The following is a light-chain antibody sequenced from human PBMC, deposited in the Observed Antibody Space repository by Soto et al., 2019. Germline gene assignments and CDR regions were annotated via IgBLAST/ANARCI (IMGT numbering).Light chain of an antibody. V-gene: IGLV2-14*01. Sequence: QSALTQPASVSGSPGQSITISCTGTSSDVGGYNYVSWYQQHPGKVPKLLIYEVTNRPAGVSDRFSGSKSGYTAFLTISGLQAEDEADYYCTSYTSSRPVVFGGGTKVTVL. CDR1: SSDVGGYNY. CDR3: TSYTSSRPVV. CDR2: EVT. J-gene: IGLJ2*01.